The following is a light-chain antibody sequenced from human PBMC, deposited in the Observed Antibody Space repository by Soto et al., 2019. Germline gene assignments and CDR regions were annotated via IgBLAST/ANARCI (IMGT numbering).Light chain of an antibody. CDR1: SSDVGGYNY. CDR3: SSYGGRNNLL. J-gene: IGLJ2*01. Sequence: QSALTQPPSASGSPVQSVTISCTGTSSDVGGYNYVSWYQQHPGKAPKAMIYEVSKRPSGVPDRFSGSKSGNTASLTVSGLQAEDEADYYCSSYGGRNNLLFGGGTKLTVL. V-gene: IGLV2-8*01. CDR2: EVS.